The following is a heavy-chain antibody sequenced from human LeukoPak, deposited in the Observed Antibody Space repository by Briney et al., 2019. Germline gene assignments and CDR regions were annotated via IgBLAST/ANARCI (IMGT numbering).Heavy chain of an antibody. V-gene: IGHV3-66*01. CDR3: ARSWEDWFDP. J-gene: IGHJ5*02. CDR2: IYSGGST. Sequence: PGGSLRLSFAASGFTVSSNYMSWVRQAPGKGLEWVSVIYSGGSTYYADSVKGRFTISRDNSKNTLYLQMNSLRAEDTAVYYCARSWEDWFDPWGQGTLVTVSS. CDR1: GFTVSSNY. D-gene: IGHD6-13*01.